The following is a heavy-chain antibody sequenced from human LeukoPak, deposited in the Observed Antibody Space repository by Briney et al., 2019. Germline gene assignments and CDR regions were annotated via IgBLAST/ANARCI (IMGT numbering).Heavy chain of an antibody. CDR1: GFIFNNYE. D-gene: IGHD3-22*01. Sequence: PGGSLRLSCAASGFIFNNYEMNWVRQAPGKGLEWVAFISFSGNSIYYADSVKGRFTISRDNAKNSLYLQMNSLRAEDTAVYYCARDSSDFDYWGQGTLVTVSS. V-gene: IGHV3-48*03. J-gene: IGHJ4*02. CDR3: ARDSSDFDY. CDR2: ISFSGNSI.